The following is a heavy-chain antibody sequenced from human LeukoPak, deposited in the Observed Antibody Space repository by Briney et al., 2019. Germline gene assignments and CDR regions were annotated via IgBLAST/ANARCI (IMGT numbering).Heavy chain of an antibody. V-gene: IGHV3-23*01. J-gene: IGHJ6*03. Sequence: GGSLRLSCAASGFTFSSYAMSWVRQAPGKGLEWVSAISGSGGSTYYADSVKGRFTISRDNSKNTLYLQMNSLRAEDTAVYYCARGLRGTGRNYYYYMDVWGKGTTVTVSS. CDR3: ARGLRGTGRNYYYYMDV. D-gene: IGHD5-12*01. CDR1: GFTFSSYA. CDR2: ISGSGGST.